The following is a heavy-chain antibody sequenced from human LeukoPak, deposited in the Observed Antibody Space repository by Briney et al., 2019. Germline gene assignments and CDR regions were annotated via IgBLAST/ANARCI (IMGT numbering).Heavy chain of an antibody. J-gene: IGHJ5*02. CDR3: ARDSVLLWFGEPLGWFDP. CDR1: GYTFTGYY. V-gene: IGHV1-2*02. CDR2: INPNSGGT. Sequence: ASVKVSCKASGYTFTGYYMHWVRQAPGQGLEWMGWINPNSGGTNYAQKFQGRVTMTRDTSISTAYMELSRLRSDDTAVYYCARDSVLLWFGEPLGWFDPWGQGTLVTVSS. D-gene: IGHD3-10*01.